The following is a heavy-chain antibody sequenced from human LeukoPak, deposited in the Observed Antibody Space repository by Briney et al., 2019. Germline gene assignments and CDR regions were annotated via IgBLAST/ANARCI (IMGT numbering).Heavy chain of an antibody. Sequence: ASVKVFCKASGYTFTSYYMHWVRQAPGQGLEWMGIINPSGGSTSYAQKFQGRVTMTRDTSTSTVYMELSSLRSEDTAVYYCAREEDGFGSGDYYYYYGMDVWGQGTTVTVSS. CDR3: AREEDGFGSGDYYYYYGMDV. CDR1: GYTFTSYY. D-gene: IGHD3-10*01. CDR2: INPSGGST. J-gene: IGHJ6*02. V-gene: IGHV1-46*01.